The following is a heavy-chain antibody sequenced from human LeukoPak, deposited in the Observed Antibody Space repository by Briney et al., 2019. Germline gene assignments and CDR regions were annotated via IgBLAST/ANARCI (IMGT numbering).Heavy chain of an antibody. J-gene: IGHJ6*03. CDR3: AKNGDRGAYCSGGSCYPYFYYYMDV. CDR1: GFTFSSYA. CDR2: ISGSGGST. V-gene: IGHV3-23*01. D-gene: IGHD2-15*01. Sequence: GGSLRLSCAASGFTFSSYAMSWVRQAPGKGLEWVSGISGSGGSTYYADSVKGRFTISRDNSKNTLYLQMNSLRAEDTAIYYCAKNGDRGAYCSGGSCYPYFYYYMDVWGKGTTVTIFS.